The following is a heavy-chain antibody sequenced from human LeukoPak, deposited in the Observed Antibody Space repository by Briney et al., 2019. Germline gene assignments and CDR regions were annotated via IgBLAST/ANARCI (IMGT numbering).Heavy chain of an antibody. V-gene: IGHV4-61*02. CDR2: IYATGNT. D-gene: IGHD2-2*01. J-gene: IGHJ6*03. CDR1: GGPISRGTYY. CDR3: ARAGDVVVVPPTAYLPPRYYMDV. Sequence: SQTLSLTCTVSGGPISRGTYYWSWIRPTAEKGLAWIGRIYATGNTKYNPSLKSRVTISLDTSKNQFSLILSSVTAADTAVYYCARAGDVVVVPPTAYLPPRYYMDVWGKGTSVTVSS.